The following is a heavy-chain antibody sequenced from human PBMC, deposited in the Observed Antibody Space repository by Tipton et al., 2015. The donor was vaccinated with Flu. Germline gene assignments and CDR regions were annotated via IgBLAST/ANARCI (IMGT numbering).Heavy chain of an antibody. D-gene: IGHD2-2*02. Sequence: SLRLSCVASEFTFSTSWMHWVRQAPGKGLEWVSRINGDGSSTTYADSVKGRFTMSRDNAKDTLYLQMNSLRADDTAVYYCAREGGYCNSATCYKYFQHWGQGTLVTVYS. J-gene: IGHJ1*01. CDR3: AREGGYCNSATCYKYFQH. CDR2: INGDGSST. CDR1: EFTFSTSW. V-gene: IGHV3-74*01.